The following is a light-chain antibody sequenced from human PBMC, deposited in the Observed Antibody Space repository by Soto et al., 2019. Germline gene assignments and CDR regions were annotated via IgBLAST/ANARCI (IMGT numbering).Light chain of an antibody. CDR1: SSDIGSYNF. CDR2: DVN. Sequence: QSVLTQPPSASGSPGQSVTISCTGTSSDIGSYNFVSWYQQHPGKAPTLIIYDVNNRPSGAPDRFSGSTSGNTASLTISGLQAEDETDYFCSLYSSNGSLIFGPGTKVTVL. CDR3: SLYSSNGSLI. J-gene: IGLJ1*01. V-gene: IGLV2-18*01.